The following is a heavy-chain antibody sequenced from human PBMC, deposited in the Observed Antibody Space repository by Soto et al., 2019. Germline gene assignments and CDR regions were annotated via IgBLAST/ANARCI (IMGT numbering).Heavy chain of an antibody. CDR3: ARPTVVGATVRYFFDF. V-gene: IGHV1-46*01. CDR2: INPSGGST. CDR1: GYTFTSYY. D-gene: IGHD1-26*01. J-gene: IGHJ4*01. Sequence: GASVKVSCKASGYTFTSYYMHWVRQAPGQGLEWMGIINPSGGSTSYAQKFQGRVTMTRDTSTSTVYMELSSLRSEDTAVYYCARPTVVGATVRYFFDFWGQGTLVTVSS.